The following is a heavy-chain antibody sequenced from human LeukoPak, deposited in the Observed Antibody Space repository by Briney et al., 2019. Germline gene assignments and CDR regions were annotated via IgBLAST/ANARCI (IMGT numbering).Heavy chain of an antibody. CDR1: GGSISSYY. D-gene: IGHD6-19*01. V-gene: IGHV4-59*01. J-gene: IGHJ5*02. CDR3: ARGELAVPGIIRWFDP. Sequence: ASETLSLTCTVSGGSISSYYWSWLRQPPGKGLEWIGYIYYSGSTNYNPSLKSRVTISVDTSKNQFSLKLSSVTAADTAVYYCARGELAVPGIIRWFDPWGQGTLVTVSS. CDR2: IYYSGST.